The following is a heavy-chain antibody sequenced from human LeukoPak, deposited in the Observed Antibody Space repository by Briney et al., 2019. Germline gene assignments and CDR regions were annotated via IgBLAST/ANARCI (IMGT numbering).Heavy chain of an antibody. CDR3: ARGMTQYYYYGMDV. CDR2: ISSDGTYT. V-gene: IGHV3-74*01. J-gene: IGHJ6*02. CDR1: GFTFSSYW. Sequence: GGSLRLSCAASGFTFSSYWMHWVRHAPGKGLVWVSRISSDGTYTNYADSVRGRFTISRDNAKNTLYLQMNSLRAEDTAVYYCARGMTQYYYYGMDVWGQGTTVTVSS.